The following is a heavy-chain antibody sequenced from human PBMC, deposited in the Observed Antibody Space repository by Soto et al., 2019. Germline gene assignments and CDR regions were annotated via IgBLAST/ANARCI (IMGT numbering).Heavy chain of an antibody. CDR2: ITAYNGNT. CDR1: CYTFTSYG. J-gene: IGHJ4*02. Sequence: ASVKGCCKASCYTFTSYGISCVREAPGQGLEWMGWITAYNGNTNYAQKLQGRVTMTTDTSTSTAYMELRSLRSHDTAVYYCARVPSSSCYPSQGFDYWAQGTLVNVSS. CDR3: ARVPSSSCYPSQGFDY. V-gene: IGHV1-18*01. D-gene: IGHD6-13*01.